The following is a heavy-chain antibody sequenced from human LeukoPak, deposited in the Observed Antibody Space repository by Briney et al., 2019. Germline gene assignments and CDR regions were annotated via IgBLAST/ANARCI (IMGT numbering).Heavy chain of an antibody. D-gene: IGHD6-13*01. J-gene: IGHJ4*02. Sequence: GRSLRLSCAASGFTFSSYGMHWVRQAPGKGLEWVAVISYDGSNKYYADSVKGRFTISRDNSKNTLYLQMNSLRAEDTAVYYCANLAAADYWGQGTLVTVSS. V-gene: IGHV3-30*18. CDR2: ISYDGSNK. CDR3: ANLAAADY. CDR1: GFTFSSYG.